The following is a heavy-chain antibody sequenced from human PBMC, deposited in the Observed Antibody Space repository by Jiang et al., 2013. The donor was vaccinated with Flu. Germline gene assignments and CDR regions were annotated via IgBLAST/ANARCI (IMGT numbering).Heavy chain of an antibody. J-gene: IGHJ3*02. CDR2: ISSSGSTI. Sequence: LEWVSYISSSGSTIYYADSVKGRFTISRDNARNSLYLQMNSLRAEDTAVYYCARRHYYDSSGYEEDAFDIWGQGTMVTVSS. D-gene: IGHD3-22*01. CDR3: ARRHYYDSSGYEEDAFDI. V-gene: IGHV3-48*03.